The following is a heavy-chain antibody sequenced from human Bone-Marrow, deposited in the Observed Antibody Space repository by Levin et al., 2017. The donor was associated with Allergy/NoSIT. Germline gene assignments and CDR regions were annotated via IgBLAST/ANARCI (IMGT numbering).Heavy chain of an antibody. CDR1: GDSISSRSHY. J-gene: IGHJ3*01. CDR2: IDYSANT. V-gene: IGHV4-31*03. CDR3: ARSDSHNSGSLPFDAFDV. Sequence: PSETLSLTCTVSGDSISSRSHYWSWLRQSPGKGLEWLGYIDYSANTYYNPSLKSRLTMSIDTSKNQFSLKVSSVTAADTAIYYCARSDSHNSGSLPFDAFDVWGQGPLVTVSS. D-gene: IGHD3-10*01.